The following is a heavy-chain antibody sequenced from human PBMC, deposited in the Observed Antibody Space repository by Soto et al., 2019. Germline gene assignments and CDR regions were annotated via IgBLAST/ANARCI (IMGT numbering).Heavy chain of an antibody. CDR3: ARWNGGFDP. Sequence: EEQLVESGGGLVQPGGSLRLSCAASGFTFSDYYMSWVRQAPGKGLEWVANINQDGSAKSYVDSVRGRFTISRDNGKNSLSRQIESLRADDTAVYYCARWNGGFDPWGQGTLVTVSS. CDR2: INQDGSAK. J-gene: IGHJ5*02. D-gene: IGHD1-1*01. CDR1: GFTFSDYY. V-gene: IGHV3-7*05.